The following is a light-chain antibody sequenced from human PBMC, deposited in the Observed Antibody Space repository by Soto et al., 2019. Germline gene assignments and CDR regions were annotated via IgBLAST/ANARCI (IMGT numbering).Light chain of an antibody. CDR2: RNN. CDR3: AAWDDSLSAVV. J-gene: IGLJ3*02. V-gene: IGLV1-47*01. Sequence: QSVLTQPPSASGTPGQRVTMSCSGSISNLGSNFIFWYQQLPGAAPKLLISRNNERPSGVPDRFSGSKSGTSASLAIDGLRSEDEADYHCAAWDDSLSAVVFGGGTKLTVL. CDR1: ISNLGSNF.